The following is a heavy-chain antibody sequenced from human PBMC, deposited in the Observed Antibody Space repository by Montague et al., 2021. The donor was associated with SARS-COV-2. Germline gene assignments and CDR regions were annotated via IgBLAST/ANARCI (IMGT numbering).Heavy chain of an antibody. CDR3: ARRGSSVWGVTVSAELDY. V-gene: IGHV4-34*01. CDR2: INQSGRT. Sequence: LTCAVYGGSFSGYYWSWIRQPPEKGLEWIGEINQSGRTNNNPSLKSRVIISVDTSKNQFSLKLRSVTAADTAVYYCARRGSSVWGVTVSAELDYWGQGILVIVSS. J-gene: IGHJ4*02. CDR1: GGSFSGYY. D-gene: IGHD3-10*01.